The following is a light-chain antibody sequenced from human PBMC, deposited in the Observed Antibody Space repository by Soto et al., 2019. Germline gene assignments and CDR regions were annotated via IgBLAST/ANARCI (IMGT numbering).Light chain of an antibody. CDR1: RSVSSN. J-gene: IGKJ1*01. V-gene: IGKV3-11*01. CDR2: GAS. Sequence: EIVMTQSPATLSVSPGERATLSCRASRSVSSNLAWYQQKPGQAPRLLIYGASNRATGIPARFSGSGSGTDFTLTISNLEPEDFAVYYCQQHSHWPPWTFGQGTKVDIK. CDR3: QQHSHWPPWT.